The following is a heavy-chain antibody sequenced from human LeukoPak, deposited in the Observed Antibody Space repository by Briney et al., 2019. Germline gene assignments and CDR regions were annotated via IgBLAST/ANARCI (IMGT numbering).Heavy chain of an antibody. D-gene: IGHD3-10*01. J-gene: IGHJ4*02. CDR2: INPNSGGT. CDR1: GYTFSDYY. Sequence: ASVKVSFKASGYTFSDYYLHWVRQAPGQGLEWMGWINPNSGGTNYAQKFQGRVTMTRDTSISTAYMELSRLRSDDTAVYYCATAAMIRGIISFDYWGQGTLVTVSS. V-gene: IGHV1-2*02. CDR3: ATAAMIRGIISFDY.